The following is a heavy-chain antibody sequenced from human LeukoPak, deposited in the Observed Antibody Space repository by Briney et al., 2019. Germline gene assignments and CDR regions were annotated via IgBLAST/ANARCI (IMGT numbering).Heavy chain of an antibody. Sequence: ASVKVSCKASGYTFTGYYMHWVRQAPGQGLEWMGWINPNSGGTNYAQKFQGRVTMTRDTSISTAYMELSRLRSDDTAVYYCAREGGTVGGSPHYWFQGTLVPGSS. J-gene: IGHJ4*02. CDR2: INPNSGGT. CDR3: AREGGTVGGSPHY. V-gene: IGHV1-2*02. CDR1: GYTFTGYY. D-gene: IGHD1-26*01.